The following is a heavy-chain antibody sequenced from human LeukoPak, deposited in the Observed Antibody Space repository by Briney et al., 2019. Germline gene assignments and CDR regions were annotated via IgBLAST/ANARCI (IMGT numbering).Heavy chain of an antibody. D-gene: IGHD5-12*01. CDR2: INPNSGGT. J-gene: IGHJ5*02. CDR1: GYTFTGYY. V-gene: IGHV1-2*02. CDR3: ARDLSGEWLRYGNWFDP. Sequence: ASVKVSCKASGYTFTGYYMHWVRQAPARGLEWMGWINPNSGGTNYAQKFQGRVTMTRDTSISTAYMELSRLRSDDTAVYYCARDLSGEWLRYGNWFDPWGQGTLVTVSS.